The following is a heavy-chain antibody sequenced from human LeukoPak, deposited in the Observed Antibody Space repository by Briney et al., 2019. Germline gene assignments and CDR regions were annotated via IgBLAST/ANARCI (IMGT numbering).Heavy chain of an antibody. CDR2: IGGGGDIT. CDR3: ANWGGTETIGTIWYGPLDY. D-gene: IGHD2-2*01. J-gene: IGHJ4*02. CDR1: GFTFRKYI. V-gene: IGHV3-23*01. Sequence: PGGSLRLSCIASGFTFRKYIMTWVRQAPGKGLEWVSPIGGGGDITFYADSVKGRFRISRDDSKNTLFLEMNNLRADDTAVYYCANWGGTETIGTIWYGPLDYWGQGTQVIVSS.